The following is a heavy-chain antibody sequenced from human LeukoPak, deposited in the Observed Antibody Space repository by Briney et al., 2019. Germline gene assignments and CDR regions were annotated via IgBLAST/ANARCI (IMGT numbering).Heavy chain of an antibody. J-gene: IGHJ5*02. CDR3: ARTTEDCSSTSCYQYWFDP. D-gene: IGHD2-2*01. V-gene: IGHV4-61*08. CDR1: GGSISSGGYS. CDR2: IYYSGST. Sequence: PSETLSLTCAVSGGSISSGGYSWSWIRRPPGKGLEWIGFIYYSGSTSYNPSLKSRVTMSVDTSKKPISLKLRSVTAADTAVYYCARTTEDCSSTSCYQYWFDPWGQGTLVTVSS.